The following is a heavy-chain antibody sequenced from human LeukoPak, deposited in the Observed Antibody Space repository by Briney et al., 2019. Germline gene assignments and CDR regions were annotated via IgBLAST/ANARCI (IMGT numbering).Heavy chain of an antibody. D-gene: IGHD3-3*01. CDR1: GFTFSSYA. J-gene: IGHJ4*02. Sequence: PGGSLRLSCAASGFTFSSYAMSWVRQAPGKGLKWVSAISGSGGSTYYADSVKGRFTISRDNSKNTLYLQMNSLRAEDTAVYYCAKTNPEILEWLKGAFDYWGQGTLVTVSS. CDR3: AKTNPEILEWLKGAFDY. CDR2: ISGSGGST. V-gene: IGHV3-23*01.